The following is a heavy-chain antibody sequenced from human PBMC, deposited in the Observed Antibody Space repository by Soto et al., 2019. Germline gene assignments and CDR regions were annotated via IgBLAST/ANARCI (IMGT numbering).Heavy chain of an antibody. Sequence: ASVKVSCKASGYTFTSYAMHWVRQAPGQRLEWMGWINAGNGNTKYSQKFQGRVTITRDTSASTAYMELSSLRSEDTAVYYCARSKGRWDSSGYYLYYYYGMDVWGQGTTVTVSS. CDR3: ARSKGRWDSSGYYLYYYYGMDV. V-gene: IGHV1-3*01. CDR2: INAGNGNT. J-gene: IGHJ6*02. CDR1: GYTFTSYA. D-gene: IGHD3-22*01.